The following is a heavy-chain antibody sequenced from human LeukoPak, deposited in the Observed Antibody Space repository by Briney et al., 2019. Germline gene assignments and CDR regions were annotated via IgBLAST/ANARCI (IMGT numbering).Heavy chain of an antibody. CDR1: GFSFSSYW. CDR3: ARVADDYFDY. CDR2: INQTGSEK. Sequence: GGSLRLSCAASGFSFSSYWMSWVRQAPGKGLEWVANINQTGSEKYFVDSVKGRFTISRDNAKNSLYLQMNSLRAEDTAVYYCARVADDYFDYWGQGTLVTVSS. V-gene: IGHV3-7*01. D-gene: IGHD6-19*01. J-gene: IGHJ4*02.